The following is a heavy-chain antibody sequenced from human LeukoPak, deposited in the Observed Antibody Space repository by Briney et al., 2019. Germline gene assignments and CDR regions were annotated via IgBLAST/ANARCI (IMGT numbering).Heavy chain of an antibody. CDR1: GFTVSSNY. V-gene: IGHV3-66*02. Sequence: GGSLRLSCAASGFTVSSNYMSWVRQAPGKGLEWVSVIYSGGSTYCADSVKGRFTISRDNSKNTLYLQMNSLRAEDTAVYYCARGSRQTGFDPWGQGTLVTVSS. CDR3: ARGSRQTGFDP. J-gene: IGHJ5*02. D-gene: IGHD6-6*01. CDR2: IYSGGST.